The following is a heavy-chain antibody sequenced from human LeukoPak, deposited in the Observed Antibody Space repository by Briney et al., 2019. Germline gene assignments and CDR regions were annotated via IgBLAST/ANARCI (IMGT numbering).Heavy chain of an antibody. D-gene: IGHD3-9*01. Sequence: SQTLSLTCAVSGCSISSGGYSWSWIRQPPGKGLEWIGYIYHSGSTYYNPSLKSRVTISVDRSKNQFSLKLSSVTAADTAVYYCARFLLTGGYFDYWGQGTLVTVSS. J-gene: IGHJ4*02. CDR3: ARFLLTGGYFDY. V-gene: IGHV4-30-2*01. CDR1: GCSISSGGYS. CDR2: IYHSGST.